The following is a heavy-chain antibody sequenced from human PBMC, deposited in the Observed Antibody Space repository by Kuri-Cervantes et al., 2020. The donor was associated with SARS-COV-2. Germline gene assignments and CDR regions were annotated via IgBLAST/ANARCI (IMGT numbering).Heavy chain of an antibody. J-gene: IGHJ6*03. V-gene: IGHV3-7*01. CDR3: AREYSSSFPYYYMDV. CDR2: INQDYSEK. Sequence: GGSLRLSCEASGFTFSTYWINWVRQAPGKGLEWVANINQDYSEKYYVDSVKGRSTISRDNAKNSLYLQMNSLRAEDTAVYYCAREYSSSFPYYYMDVWGKGTTVTVSS. D-gene: IGHD6-6*01. CDR1: GFTFSTYW.